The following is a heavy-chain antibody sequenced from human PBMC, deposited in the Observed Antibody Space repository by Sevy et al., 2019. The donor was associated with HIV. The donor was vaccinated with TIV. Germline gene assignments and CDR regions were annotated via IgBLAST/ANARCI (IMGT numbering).Heavy chain of an antibody. Sequence: GGSLRLSCVASGFTLSNYGMHWVRQAPGKGLEWVATIWNDMTNKYYADSAKGRFTISRDNSKNTLYLQTNSLGAEDTAVYYCASLPNNYYDRGGYSGDDAFDIWGQGTMVTVSS. D-gene: IGHD3-22*01. CDR3: ASLPNNYYDRGGYSGDDAFDI. V-gene: IGHV3-33*01. CDR2: IWNDMTNK. J-gene: IGHJ3*02. CDR1: GFTLSNYG.